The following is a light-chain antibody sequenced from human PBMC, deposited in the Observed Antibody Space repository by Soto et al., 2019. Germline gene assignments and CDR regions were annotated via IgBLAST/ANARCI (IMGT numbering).Light chain of an antibody. CDR1: NIGSET. J-gene: IGLJ3*02. Sequence: SYELTQPPSVSVAPGKTARIPCGGDNIGSETVHWYQLKPGQAPVLVIYYDRDRPSGIPERFSGSNSGNTATLTISRVEAGDEADYYCQVWDGSSDQQVFGGGTKLTVL. CDR2: YDR. CDR3: QVWDGSSDQQV. V-gene: IGLV3-21*04.